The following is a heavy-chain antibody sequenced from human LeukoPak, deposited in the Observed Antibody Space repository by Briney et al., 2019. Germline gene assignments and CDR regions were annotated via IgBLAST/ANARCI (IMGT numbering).Heavy chain of an antibody. V-gene: IGHV3-21*01. Sequence: GGSLRLFCAASGFTLSSYSMKWVRQAPGKGLEWVSSISSSSSYIYYADSVKGRFTISRDNAKNSLYLQMNSLRAEDTAVYYCARDTYSSGWYFDYWGQGTLVTVSS. CDR1: GFTLSSYS. CDR3: ARDTYSSGWYFDY. D-gene: IGHD6-19*01. CDR2: ISSSSSYI. J-gene: IGHJ4*02.